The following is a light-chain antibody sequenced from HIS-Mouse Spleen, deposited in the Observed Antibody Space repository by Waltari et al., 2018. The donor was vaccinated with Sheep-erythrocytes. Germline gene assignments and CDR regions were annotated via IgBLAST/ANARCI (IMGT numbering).Light chain of an antibody. V-gene: IGLV3-1*01. CDR3: QAWDSSTAV. CDR2: QDS. J-gene: IGLJ2*01. CDR1: KLGENS. Sequence: SYELTQPPSVSVSPGQPASITCSGDKLGENSAYSYQQKPGQSPVLVIYQDSKWPLGIAERFSGSNSGNTATLTISGTQAMDEADYYCQAWDSSTAVFGGGTKLTVL.